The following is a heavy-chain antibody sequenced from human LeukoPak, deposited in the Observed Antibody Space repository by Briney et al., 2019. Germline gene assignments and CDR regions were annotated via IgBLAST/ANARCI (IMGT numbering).Heavy chain of an antibody. J-gene: IGHJ4*02. CDR2: IYPGDSDT. D-gene: IGHD5-24*01. Sequence: GESLKISCKGSGYSFTSYWIGWVRQMPGKGLEWMGIIYPGDSDTRYSPSFQGQVTISADKSISTAYLQWSSLKASDTAMYYCARQSTEEMATITEPYYLDYWGQGTLVTVSS. V-gene: IGHV5-51*01. CDR3: ARQSTEEMATITEPYYLDY. CDR1: GYSFTSYW.